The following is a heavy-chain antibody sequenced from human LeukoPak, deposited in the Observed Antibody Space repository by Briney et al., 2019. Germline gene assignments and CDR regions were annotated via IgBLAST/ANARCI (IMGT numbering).Heavy chain of an antibody. CDR1: GFTFSRNA. Sequence: GGSLRLSCAASGFTFSRNAIHWVRQGPGKGLEWVSYIAHHGSNKYADSVKGRFTISRDNSKRTLHLQMNSLRADDTAVYYCAKDGSWSCTDWGQGTLVTVSS. D-gene: IGHD2-8*02. J-gene: IGHJ4*02. CDR3: AKDGSWSCTD. CDR2: IAHHGSNK. V-gene: IGHV3-30*02.